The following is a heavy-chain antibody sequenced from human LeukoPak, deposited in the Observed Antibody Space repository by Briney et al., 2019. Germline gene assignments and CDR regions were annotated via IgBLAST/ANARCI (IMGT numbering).Heavy chain of an antibody. J-gene: IGHJ4*02. D-gene: IGHD6-19*01. Sequence: GGSLRLSCAASGFTFSSYGMHWVRQAPGKGLEWVAFIRYDGSTKYYADSVKGRFTISRDNSKNTLYLQMNSLRAEDTAVYYCAKDPIGGWMFDYWGQGTLVTVSS. CDR1: GFTFSSYG. CDR2: IRYDGSTK. CDR3: AKDPIGGWMFDY. V-gene: IGHV3-30*02.